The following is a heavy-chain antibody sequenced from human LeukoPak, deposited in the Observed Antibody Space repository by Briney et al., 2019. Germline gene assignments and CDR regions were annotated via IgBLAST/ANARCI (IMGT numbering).Heavy chain of an antibody. CDR2: IYYSGST. CDR3: AREQLHPSDSSGYYPPIYYYYGMDV. CDR1: GGSISSGDYY. Sequence: SETLSLTCTVSGGSISSGDYYWSWIRQPPGKGLEWIGYIYYSGSTYYNPSLKSRVTISVDTSKNQFSLKLSSVTAVDTAVYYCAREQLHPSDSSGYYPPIYYYYGMDVWGQGTTVTVSS. V-gene: IGHV4-30-4*01. D-gene: IGHD3-22*01. J-gene: IGHJ6*02.